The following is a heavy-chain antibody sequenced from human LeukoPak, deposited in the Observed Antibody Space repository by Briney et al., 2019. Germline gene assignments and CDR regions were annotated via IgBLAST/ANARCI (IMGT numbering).Heavy chain of an antibody. CDR1: GSTFSSYS. CDR2: ISSSSSYI. Sequence: PGGSLRLSCAASGSTFSSYSMNWVRPAPGKGLEWVSSISSSSSYIYYADSVKGRFTISRDNAKNSLYLQMNSLRAEDTAVYYCARDPFTSGDYYDSSGYSGYWGQGTLVTVSS. V-gene: IGHV3-21*01. J-gene: IGHJ4*02. D-gene: IGHD3-22*01. CDR3: ARDPFTSGDYYDSSGYSGY.